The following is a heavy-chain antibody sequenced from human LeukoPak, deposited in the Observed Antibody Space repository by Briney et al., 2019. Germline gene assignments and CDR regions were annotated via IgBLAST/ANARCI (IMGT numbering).Heavy chain of an antibody. CDR3: AREYSSSLFDY. CDR2: INGNTGDT. J-gene: IGHJ4*02. V-gene: IGHV1-2*02. CDR1: KYAVTGKN. D-gene: IGHD6-13*01. Sequence: ASVKVSCNPSKYAVTGKNVDLVRRGPVRKLKWMGWINGNTGDTNYAQRFQGRVTMIRETSISTMYMELSRLRSDDTAVYYCAREYSSSLFDYWGQGTLVTVSS.